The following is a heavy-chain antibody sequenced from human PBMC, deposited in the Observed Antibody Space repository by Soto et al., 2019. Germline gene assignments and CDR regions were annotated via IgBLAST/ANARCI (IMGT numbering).Heavy chain of an antibody. CDR2: ISTSGHTI. CDR1: GFTFSDYY. CDR3: ARRAILWGNAFDI. V-gene: IGHV3-11*01. Sequence: QVQLVESGGGLVKPGGSLRLSCAASGFTFSDYYMSWIRQAPGNGLEWVSYISTSGHTIYYADSVKGRFTISRDNAKNSLYLQMNSLRVEDTAVYYCARRAILWGNAFDIWGKGTMVTVSS. D-gene: IGHD3-16*01. J-gene: IGHJ3*02.